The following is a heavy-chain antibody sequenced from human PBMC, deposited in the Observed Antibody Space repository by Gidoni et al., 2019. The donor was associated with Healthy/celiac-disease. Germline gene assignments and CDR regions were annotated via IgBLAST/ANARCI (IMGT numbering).Heavy chain of an antibody. V-gene: IGHV2-70*01. J-gene: IGHJ4*02. CDR1: DFSLSTSGMC. CDR2: IDWDDDK. Sequence: QVTLRASCPALVNRTQTLTLTCTFSDFSLSTSGMCVSWIRQPPGKPLDWLALIDWDDDKYYSTSLKTRLTISKDTSKNQVVLTMTNMYPVDTATDYCARMVRAGTSHFDYWGQGTLVTVSS. CDR3: ARMVRAGTSHFDY. D-gene: IGHD1-1*01.